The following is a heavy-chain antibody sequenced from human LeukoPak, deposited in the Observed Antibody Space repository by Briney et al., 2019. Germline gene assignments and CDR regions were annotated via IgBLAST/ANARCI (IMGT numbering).Heavy chain of an antibody. CDR3: ASITQHTRNYYYYGMDV. D-gene: IGHD3-10*01. CDR2: IYYSGST. J-gene: IGHJ6*02. Sequence: SQTLSLTCTVSGGSISSGGYYWSWIRQHPGKGLEWIGYIYYSGSTYYNPSLKSRVTISVDTSKNQFSLKLRSVTAADTAVYYCASITQHTRNYYYYGMDVWGQGTTVTVSS. CDR1: GGSISSGGYY. V-gene: IGHV4-31*03.